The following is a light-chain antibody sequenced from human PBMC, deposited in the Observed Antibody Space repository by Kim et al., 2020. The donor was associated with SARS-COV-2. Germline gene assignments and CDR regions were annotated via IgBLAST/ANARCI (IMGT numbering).Light chain of an antibody. CDR2: GAS. CDR3: QQYNNWPPWT. J-gene: IGKJ1*01. V-gene: IGKV3-15*01. Sequence: SPGERATRSCRASQSVSSNLAWYQQKPGQAPRLLIYGASTRATGITARFSGSGSGTEFTLTISSLQSEDFAVYYCQQYNNWPPWTFGQGTKVDIK. CDR1: QSVSSN.